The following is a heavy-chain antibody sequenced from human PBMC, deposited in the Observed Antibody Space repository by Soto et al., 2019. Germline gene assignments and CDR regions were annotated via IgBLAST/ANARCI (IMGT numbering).Heavy chain of an antibody. J-gene: IGHJ6*02. Sequence: EVQLVQSGAEVKKPGESLKISCKGSGYTFTNYWIGWVRQMPGKGLEWMGIIYPGDSDTKYNPSFQGQVTISAGKSITTTYLRWTSLKASDTAIYYCAASIFYYGMDVWGQGTTVTVSS. CDR3: AASIFYYGMDV. CDR2: IYPGDSDT. CDR1: GYTFTNYW. V-gene: IGHV5-51*01.